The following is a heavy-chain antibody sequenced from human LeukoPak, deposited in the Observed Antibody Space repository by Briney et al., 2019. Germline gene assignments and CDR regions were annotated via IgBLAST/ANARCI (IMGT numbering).Heavy chain of an antibody. D-gene: IGHD3-22*01. V-gene: IGHV3-7*01. J-gene: IGHJ4*02. CDR3: ATSYDSSGCD. CDR1: RFTFSNFW. Sequence: SGGSLRLSCAASRFTFSNFWMAWVRQAPGKGLEWVANIKQDGSIQYYGDSVKGRFTISRDNARNSLYLQMNSLRAEDTALYYCATSYDSSGCDWGQGTLVTVSS. CDR2: IKQDGSIQ.